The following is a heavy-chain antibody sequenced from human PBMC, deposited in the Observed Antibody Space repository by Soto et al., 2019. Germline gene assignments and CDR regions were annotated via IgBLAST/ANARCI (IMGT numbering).Heavy chain of an antibody. J-gene: IGHJ5*02. V-gene: IGHV3-21*01. CDR1: GFTFSSYS. CDR3: ARDPGVRGGGWFDP. Sequence: EVQLVESGGGLVKPGGSLRLSCAASGFTFSSYSMNWVRQAPGKGLEWVSSISNSSSYIYYADSVKGRFTISRDNAKNSRYRQMNSLRAEDTAVYYCARDPGVRGGGWFDPWGQGTLVTVSS. CDR2: ISNSSSYI. D-gene: IGHD3-10*01.